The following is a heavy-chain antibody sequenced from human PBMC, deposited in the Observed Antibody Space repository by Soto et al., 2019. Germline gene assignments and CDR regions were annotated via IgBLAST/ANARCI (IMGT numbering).Heavy chain of an antibody. J-gene: IGHJ4*02. CDR2: INNDGSNA. Sequence: GGSLRLSCRGSGFTFSNSWMHWVRHTPGKGLVWVSRINNDGSNAAYADSVRGRFAISRDNSKNTLYLQMSSLRAEDSAIYYCARGSKDSYPGSRIFDFWGRGTLVTVSS. V-gene: IGHV3-74*01. CDR1: GFTFSNSW. D-gene: IGHD3-10*01. CDR3: ARGSKDSYPGSRIFDF.